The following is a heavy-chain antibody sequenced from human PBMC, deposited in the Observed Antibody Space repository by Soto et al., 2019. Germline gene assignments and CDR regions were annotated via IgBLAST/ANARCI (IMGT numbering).Heavy chain of an antibody. CDR2: IYYSGST. J-gene: IGHJ4*02. CDR3: ARLGVTTFFDC. CDR1: GGSISSYY. D-gene: IGHD4-17*01. Sequence: SETLSLICTVSGGSISSYYWSWIRQPPGKGLEWIGYIYYSGSTNYNPSLKSRVTISVDTSKNQFSLKLSSVTAADTALYYWARLGVTTFFDCWGQGTLVTVSS. V-gene: IGHV4-59*01.